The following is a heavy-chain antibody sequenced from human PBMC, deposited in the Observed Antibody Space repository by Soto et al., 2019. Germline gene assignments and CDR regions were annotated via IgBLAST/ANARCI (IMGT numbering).Heavy chain of an antibody. CDR2: ISSDGTTT. D-gene: IGHD2-8*01. CDR3: AIQDCTNDVCLEAAVTVGGALEY. V-gene: IGHV3-74*01. Sequence: EVQLVESGGGLVQPGAALRLSCAASGFTFTKYWMHWVRLAPGKGPVWVSYISSDGTTTDYADSVKGRFTISRDNANNMLYLQMDSLRVGDTAVYYCAIQDCTNDVCLEAAVTVGGALEYWGQGAQVTVSS. J-gene: IGHJ4*02. CDR1: GFTFTKYW.